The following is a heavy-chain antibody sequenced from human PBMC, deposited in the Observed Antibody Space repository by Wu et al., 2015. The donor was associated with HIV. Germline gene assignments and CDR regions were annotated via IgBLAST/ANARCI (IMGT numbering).Heavy chain of an antibody. CDR2: VNTNTGGT. CDR1: GYTFTSYG. J-gene: IGHJ3*01. V-gene: IGHV1-2*02. D-gene: IGHD2-21*01. Sequence: QVQLVQSGAEVKKPGASVKVSCKASGYTFTSYGISWVRQAPGQGLEWMGWVNTNTGGTKYAQKFQGRVTMTRDTSISTAYMELTSLRSDDTAIYYCARDELFRVDDSLDLWGQGTVVTVSS. CDR3: ARDELFRVDDSLDL.